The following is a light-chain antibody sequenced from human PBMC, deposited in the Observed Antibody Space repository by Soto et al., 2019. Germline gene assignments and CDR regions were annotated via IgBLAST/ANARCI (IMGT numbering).Light chain of an antibody. CDR1: QSISIN. Sequence: EIVLTQSPGTLSVSPGDRVTLSCRASQSISINLAWYQHKPGQAPRLLIHGASTRATGIPARISGSGSGTEFSLTISRLEPEDFAVYYCQQRSNWPHFGQGTRLEIK. V-gene: IGKV3D-15*01. J-gene: IGKJ5*01. CDR2: GAS. CDR3: QQRSNWPH.